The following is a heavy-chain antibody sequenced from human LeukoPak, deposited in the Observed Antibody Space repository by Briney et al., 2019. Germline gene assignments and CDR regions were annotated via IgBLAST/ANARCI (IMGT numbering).Heavy chain of an antibody. CDR2: INHSGST. CDR1: GGSFSGYY. D-gene: IGHD3-3*01. V-gene: IGHV4-34*01. J-gene: IGHJ4*02. CDR3: ARGDPIYDFWSGGDY. Sequence: SETLSLTCAVYGGSFSGYYWSWIRQPPGKGLEWIGEINHSGSTNYNPSLKSRVTISVDTSKNQFSLKLSSVTAADTAVYYCARGDPIYDFWSGGDYWGQGSLVTVSS.